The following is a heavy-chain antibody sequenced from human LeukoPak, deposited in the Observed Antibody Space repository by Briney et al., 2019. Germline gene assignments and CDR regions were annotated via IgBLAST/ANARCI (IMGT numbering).Heavy chain of an antibody. Sequence: QPGRSLRLSCAASGFTFSSYGMHWVRQAPGKGLEWVAVISYDGSNKYYADSVKGRFTISRDNSKNTLYLQMNSLRAEDTAVYYCAKEDGTGMGYFDYWGQGTLVTVSS. D-gene: IGHD1-14*01. J-gene: IGHJ4*02. CDR2: ISYDGSNK. CDR3: AKEDGTGMGYFDY. V-gene: IGHV3-30*18. CDR1: GFTFSSYG.